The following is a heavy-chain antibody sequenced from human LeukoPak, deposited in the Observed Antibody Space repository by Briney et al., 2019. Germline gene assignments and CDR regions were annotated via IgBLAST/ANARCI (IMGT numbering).Heavy chain of an antibody. CDR2: SGRDGAT. D-gene: IGHD3-10*01. Sequence: GGSLRLSCAASGFTFSRYTMSWVRQAPGKGLEWVSGSGRDGATYYVDPVKGRFIISRDDSKNTVYLQMNSLRADDTAVYYCANLEITMIRGPWGQGTLVTVFS. J-gene: IGHJ5*02. V-gene: IGHV3-23*01. CDR1: GFTFSRYT. CDR3: ANLEITMIRGP.